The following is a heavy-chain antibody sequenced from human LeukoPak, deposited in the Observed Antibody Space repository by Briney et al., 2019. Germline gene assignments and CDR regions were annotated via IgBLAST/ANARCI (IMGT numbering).Heavy chain of an antibody. J-gene: IGHJ4*02. D-gene: IGHD5-12*01. CDR2: INSDGSST. Sequence: GGSLRLSCAASGFTFSSYAMSWVRQAPGKGLVWVSRINSDGSSTSYADSVKGRFTISRDNAKNTLYLQMNSLRAEDTAVYYCARDPPRKGYDYDFDYWGQGTLVTVSS. CDR3: ARDPPRKGYDYDFDY. V-gene: IGHV3-74*01. CDR1: GFTFSSYA.